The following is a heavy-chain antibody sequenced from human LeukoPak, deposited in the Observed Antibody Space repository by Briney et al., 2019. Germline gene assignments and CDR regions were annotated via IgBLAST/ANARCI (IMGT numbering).Heavy chain of an antibody. Sequence: GESLRLSCAASGFTFSDYYMSWIRQAPGKGLEWVSYITNGDTTMYYADSVKGRFTISSDNAKHSLYLQMKRLRGEDTAVYYCARDRGIVGPTGYYFDYWGQGTLVTVSS. CDR1: GFTFSDYY. V-gene: IGHV3-11*01. D-gene: IGHD1-26*01. CDR2: ITNGDTTM. J-gene: IGHJ4*02. CDR3: ARDRGIVGPTGYYFDY.